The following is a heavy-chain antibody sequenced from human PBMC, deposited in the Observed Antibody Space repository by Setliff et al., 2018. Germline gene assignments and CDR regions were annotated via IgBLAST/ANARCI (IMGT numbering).Heavy chain of an antibody. CDR2: ISGSGGST. D-gene: IGHD6-19*01. Sequence: PGGSLRLSCAASGFTFSSYAMSWVRQAPGKGLEWVSAISGSGGSTYYADSVKGRFTISRDNSKNTLYLQMNSLRAEETAVYYCAKVLGYSSGQLGETKKSISDYWGQGTLVTVSS. J-gene: IGHJ4*02. CDR3: AKVLGYSSGQLGETKKSISDY. V-gene: IGHV3-23*01. CDR1: GFTFSSYA.